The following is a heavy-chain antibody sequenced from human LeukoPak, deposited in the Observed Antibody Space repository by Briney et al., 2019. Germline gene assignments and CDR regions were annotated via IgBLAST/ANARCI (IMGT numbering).Heavy chain of an antibody. CDR1: GFTFSSYS. Sequence: GGSLRLSCAASGFTFSSYSMNWVRQAPGKGLEWVSSISSSSSYIYYADSVKGRFTISRDNPKNSLYLQMNSLRADDTAVYYCARDSSPRYSGYDWVFWGRGTLVTVSS. D-gene: IGHD5-12*01. J-gene: IGHJ4*02. V-gene: IGHV3-21*01. CDR2: ISSSSSYI. CDR3: ARDSSPRYSGYDWVF.